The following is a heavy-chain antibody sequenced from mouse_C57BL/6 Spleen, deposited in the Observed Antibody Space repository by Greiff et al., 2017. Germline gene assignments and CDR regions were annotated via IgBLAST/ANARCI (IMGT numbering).Heavy chain of an antibody. CDR2: INPNNGGT. Sequence: VQLQQSGPELVKPGASVKIPCKASGYTFTDYNMDWVKQSHGKSLEWIGDINPNNGGTIYNQKFKGKATLTVDKSSSTAYMELRSLTSEDTAVYYCARCYYGSSYGFAYWGQGTLVTVSA. V-gene: IGHV1-18*01. CDR1: GYTFTDYN. CDR3: ARCYYGSSYGFAY. D-gene: IGHD1-1*01. J-gene: IGHJ3*01.